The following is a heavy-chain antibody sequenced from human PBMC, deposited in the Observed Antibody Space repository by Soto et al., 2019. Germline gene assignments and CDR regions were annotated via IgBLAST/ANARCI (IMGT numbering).Heavy chain of an antibody. CDR1: GFTFSAFG. J-gene: IGHJ4*02. CDR3: ARSITTVGVSSTGRGALLEN. CDR2: ISNDGNSE. Sequence: QVQLVESGGGVVQPGRSLRLSCAASGFTFSAFGMHWVRQAPGKGLEWVAVISNDGNSEHYADSVKGRFTISRDNSKNTSYLQMNSPSVEDTSVYHCARSITTVGVSSTGRGALLENWGQGILVSVSS. V-gene: IGHV3-30*03. D-gene: IGHD3-3*01.